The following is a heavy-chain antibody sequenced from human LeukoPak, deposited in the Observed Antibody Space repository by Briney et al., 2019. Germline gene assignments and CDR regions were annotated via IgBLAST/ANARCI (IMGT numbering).Heavy chain of an antibody. CDR1: GFTFSSYA. J-gene: IGHJ5*02. CDR2: ISSNGGST. V-gene: IGHV3-64*01. CDR3: ARGHYDFWSGYYYDWFDP. Sequence: GGSLRLSCAASGFTFSSYAMHWVRQAPGKGPEYVSAISSNGGSTYYANSVKGRFTISRDNSKNTLYLQMGSLRAEDMAVYYCARGHYDFWSGYYYDWFDPWGQGTLVTVSS. D-gene: IGHD3-3*01.